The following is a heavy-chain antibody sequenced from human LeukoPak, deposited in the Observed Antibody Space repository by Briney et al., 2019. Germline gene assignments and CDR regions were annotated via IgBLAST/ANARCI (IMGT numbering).Heavy chain of an antibody. CDR1: GGSISSYY. CDR3: ARGYSRTFDY. V-gene: IGHV4-59*01. D-gene: IGHD5-12*01. J-gene: IGHJ4*02. Sequence: SETLSLTCTVSGGSISSYYWSWIRQPPGKGLEGIGYIYYSGSTNYNPSLKSRVTISVDTSKNQFSLNLSSDTAADTAVYYCARGYSRTFDYWTQGTLVTVSS. CDR2: IYYSGST.